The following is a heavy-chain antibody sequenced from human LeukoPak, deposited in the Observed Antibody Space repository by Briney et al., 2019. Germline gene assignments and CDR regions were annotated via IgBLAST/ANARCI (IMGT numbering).Heavy chain of an antibody. J-gene: IGHJ4*02. D-gene: IGHD2-8*02. CDR1: GFTFSSYS. Sequence: GGSLRLSCAASGFTFSSYSMTWVRQAPGKGLEWVTFIRYDGSDNYFADSVKGRFTISRDNSKSTLSLQMNSLRAEDTAIYYCATYRQVLLPFESWGQGTLVTVSS. CDR2: IRYDGSDN. CDR3: ATYRQVLLPFES. V-gene: IGHV3-30*02.